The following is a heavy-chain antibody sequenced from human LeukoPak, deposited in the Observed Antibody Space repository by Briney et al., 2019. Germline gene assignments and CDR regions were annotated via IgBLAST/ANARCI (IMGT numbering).Heavy chain of an antibody. D-gene: IGHD3-16*01. V-gene: IGHV1-3*01. CDR3: ARGEPLGTITFGGAIFDY. CDR2: INAGNGNT. Sequence: ASVKVSCKASGYTFTNYAVHWVRQAPGQRLEWMGWINAGNGNTKYSQKFQGGVTITRDTSASTAYMELSSLRSEDTAVYYCARGEPLGTITFGGAIFDYWGQGTLVTVSS. CDR1: GYTFTNYA. J-gene: IGHJ4*02.